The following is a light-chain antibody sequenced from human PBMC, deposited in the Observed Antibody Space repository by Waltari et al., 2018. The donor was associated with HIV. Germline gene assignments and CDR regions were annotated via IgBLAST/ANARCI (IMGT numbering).Light chain of an antibody. Sequence: SYELTQPPSVSVSPGQTATITCSGDKLGDKYACWYQQKPGQSPVLVIYQDSKRPSGIPERFSGSNSGNTATLTISGTQAMDEADYYCQACDSGCVVFGGGTKLTVL. J-gene: IGLJ2*01. CDR2: QDS. CDR1: KLGDKY. CDR3: QACDSGCVV. V-gene: IGLV3-1*01.